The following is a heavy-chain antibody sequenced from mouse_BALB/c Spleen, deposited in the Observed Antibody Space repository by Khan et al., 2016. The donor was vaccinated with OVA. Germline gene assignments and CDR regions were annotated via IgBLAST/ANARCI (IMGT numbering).Heavy chain of an antibody. CDR3: ARDYWFAY. CDR2: ISSGDST. CDR1: GFTFSNYA. V-gene: IGHV5-6-5*01. Sequence: EVELVESGGGLVKPGGSLKLSCAASGFTFSNYAMSWVRQSPEKRLEWVASISSGDSTYYPDSVKGRFTISRDNARNILYLQMSSLRSEDTAMYYCARDYWFAYWGQGTLVTVVA. J-gene: IGHJ3*01.